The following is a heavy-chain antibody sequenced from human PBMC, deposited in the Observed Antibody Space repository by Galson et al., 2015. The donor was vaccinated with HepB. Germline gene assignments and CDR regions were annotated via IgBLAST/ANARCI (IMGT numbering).Heavy chain of an antibody. Sequence: PALVKPTQTLTLTCSFSGFSLTASPVGVGWIRQPPGKALEWLAVIYWDNDKRYSPSLRNRLTITKDTSKNQVVLTMTNMDPVDTGIYYCAHRSPQSANWDSNCFDYWGQGTLVTVSS. CDR2: IYWDNDK. D-gene: IGHD7-27*01. CDR1: GFSLTASPVG. J-gene: IGHJ4*02. V-gene: IGHV2-5*02. CDR3: AHRSPQSANWDSNCFDY.